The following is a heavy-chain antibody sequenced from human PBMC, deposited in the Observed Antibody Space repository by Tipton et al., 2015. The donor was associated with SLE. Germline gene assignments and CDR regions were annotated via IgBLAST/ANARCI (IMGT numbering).Heavy chain of an antibody. V-gene: IGHV3-11*06. J-gene: IGHJ4*02. CDR1: GFTFSDYY. CDR2: ISSSSSYI. Sequence: SLRLSCAASGFTFSDYYMSWIRQAPGKGLEWVSYISSSSSYIYYADSVKGRFTISRDNAKNSLYLQMNSLRAEDTAVYYCAKNSRNYFDYWGQGTLVTVSS. CDR3: AKNSRNYFDY. D-gene: IGHD6-13*01.